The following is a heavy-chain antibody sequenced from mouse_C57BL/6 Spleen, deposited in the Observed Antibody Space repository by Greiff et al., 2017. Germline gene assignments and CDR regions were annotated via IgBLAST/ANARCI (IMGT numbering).Heavy chain of an antibody. CDR2: IYPGDGDT. J-gene: IGHJ4*01. V-gene: IGHV1-82*01. CDR1: GYAFSSSW. CDR3: ARGGIYYDYEGAMDY. Sequence: VQLQQSGPELVKPGASVKISCKASGYAFSSSWMNWVKQRPGKGLEWIGRIYPGDGDTNYNGKFKGKATLTADKSSSTAYMQLSSLTSEDSAVYFCARGGIYYDYEGAMDYWGQGTSVTVSS. D-gene: IGHD2-4*01.